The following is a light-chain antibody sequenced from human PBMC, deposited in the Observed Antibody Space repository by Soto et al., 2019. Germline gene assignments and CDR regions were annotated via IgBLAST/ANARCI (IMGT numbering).Light chain of an antibody. J-gene: IGKJ5*01. V-gene: IGKV1-39*01. CDR2: AAS. Sequence: DIQMTQSPSSLSASVGDRVTITCRASQSISSYLNWYQQKPGKAPKLLIYAASSLQSGVPSRFSGSGSGTDFTLTINSLQPEDFATYYCQQSYSTPVITFGQGTRLEIK. CDR3: QQSYSTPVIT. CDR1: QSISSY.